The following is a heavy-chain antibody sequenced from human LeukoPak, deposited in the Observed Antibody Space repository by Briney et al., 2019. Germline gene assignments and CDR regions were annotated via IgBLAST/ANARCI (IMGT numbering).Heavy chain of an antibody. CDR2: IRGSGGST. V-gene: IGHV3-23*01. CDR1: GFTFSSYA. D-gene: IGHD3-22*01. Sequence: GGSLRLSCAASGFTFSSYAMNWVRQAPGKGLEWVSGIRGSGGSTHYADSVQGRFTISRDSSQNTLYLQMNSLKAEDTAVYYCAKASYYYDSSGLSYFDYWGQGTLVTVSS. J-gene: IGHJ4*02. CDR3: AKASYYYDSSGLSYFDY.